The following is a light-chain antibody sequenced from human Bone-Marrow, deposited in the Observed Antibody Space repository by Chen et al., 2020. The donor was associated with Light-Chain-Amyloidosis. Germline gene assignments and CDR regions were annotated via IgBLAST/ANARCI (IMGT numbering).Light chain of an antibody. J-gene: IGKJ1*01. CDR2: GAS. CDR3: QQYGSSPGT. Sequence: ILLSHSPGTLSLSPWERATLTCRASQSVSSSYLAGYQQKPGQAPRLRIYGASSTSTGIPDRFSGSGSGTDFTITISRLESEDFAGYYCQQYGSSPGTFGQRTKVEIK. CDR1: QSVSSSY. V-gene: IGKV3-20*01.